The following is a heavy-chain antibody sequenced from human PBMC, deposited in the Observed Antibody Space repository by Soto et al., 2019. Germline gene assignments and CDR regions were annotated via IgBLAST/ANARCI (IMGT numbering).Heavy chain of an antibody. Sequence: GASVKVSCKASGGTFSIYAISWVRQAPGQGLEWMGGIIPIFGTANYAQKFQGRVTITADESTSTAYMELSSLRSEDTAVYYCARAPWQQQLLVSLKYYYYYGMDVWGQGTTVTVSS. CDR3: ARAPWQQQLLVSLKYYYYYGMDV. D-gene: IGHD6-13*01. V-gene: IGHV1-69*13. CDR1: GGTFSIYA. J-gene: IGHJ6*02. CDR2: IIPIFGTA.